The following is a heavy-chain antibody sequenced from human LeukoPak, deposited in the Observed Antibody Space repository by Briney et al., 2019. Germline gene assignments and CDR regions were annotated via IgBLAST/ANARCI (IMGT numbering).Heavy chain of an antibody. CDR1: GGSISSYY. CDR2: IYYSGST. J-gene: IGHJ4*02. CDR3: ARHPYGGSTAPLDY. D-gene: IGHD4-23*01. V-gene: IGHV4-59*08. Sequence: SETLSLTCTVSGGSISSYYWSWIRQPPGKGLEGIGYIYYSGSTNYNPSLKSRVTISVDTSKNQFSLKLSSVTAADTAVYYCARHPYGGSTAPLDYWGQGTLVTVSS.